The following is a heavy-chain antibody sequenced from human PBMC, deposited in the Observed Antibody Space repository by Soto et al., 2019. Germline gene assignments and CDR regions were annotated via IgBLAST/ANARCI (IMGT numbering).Heavy chain of an antibody. CDR2: ISSSSSYI. J-gene: IGHJ6*02. Sequence: GGSLRLSCAASGFTFSSYSMNWVRQAPGKGLEWVSSISSSSSYIYYADSVKGRFTISRDNAKNSLYLQMNSLRAEDTAVYYCARDSRALRSRNWPYYYGMDVWGQGTTVTVSS. CDR1: GFTFSSYS. CDR3: ARDSRALRSRNWPYYYGMDV. D-gene: IGHD3-3*01. V-gene: IGHV3-21*01.